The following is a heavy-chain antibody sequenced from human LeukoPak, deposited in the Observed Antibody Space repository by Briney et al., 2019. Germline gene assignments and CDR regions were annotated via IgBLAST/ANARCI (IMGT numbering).Heavy chain of an antibody. CDR3: ARGHSSGYYPKY. J-gene: IGHJ4*02. D-gene: IGHD3-22*01. V-gene: IGHV3-21*05. CDR2: ISGSGSYI. CDR1: GFIYTNYG. Sequence: GGSLRLSCAASGFIYTNYGMSYISGSGSYIDYADSVKGRFTISRDNAENSLYLQMNSLRAEDTAVYYCARGHSSGYYPKYWGQGTLFTVSS.